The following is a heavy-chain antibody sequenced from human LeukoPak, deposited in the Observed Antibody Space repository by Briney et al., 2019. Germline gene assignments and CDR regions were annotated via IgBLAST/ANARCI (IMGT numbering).Heavy chain of an antibody. V-gene: IGHV3-21*04. CDR2: ISSSSSYI. Sequence: GGSLRLSCAASGFTFSSYSMNWVRQAPGKGLEWVSSISSSSSYIYYADSVKGRFTISRDNAKNSLYLQMNSLRSEDTAVYYCATVIGGYDFGYYFDYWGQGTLVTVSS. CDR1: GFTFSSYS. D-gene: IGHD5-12*01. CDR3: ATVIGGYDFGYYFDY. J-gene: IGHJ4*02.